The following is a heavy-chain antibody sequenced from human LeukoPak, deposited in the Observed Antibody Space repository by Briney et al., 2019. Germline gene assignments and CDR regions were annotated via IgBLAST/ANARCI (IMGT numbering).Heavy chain of an antibody. D-gene: IGHD2-15*01. CDR3: ASPEHCSGGSCYHSFDY. V-gene: IGHV4-34*01. CDR1: GGSFSGYY. Sequence: KASETLSLTCAVYGGSFSGYYWSWIRQPPGRGREWMGEINHSGSTNYNPSLKSRVTISVDTSKNQFSLKLSSVTAADTAVYYCASPEHCSGGSCYHSFDYWGQGTLVTVSS. CDR2: INHSGST. J-gene: IGHJ4*02.